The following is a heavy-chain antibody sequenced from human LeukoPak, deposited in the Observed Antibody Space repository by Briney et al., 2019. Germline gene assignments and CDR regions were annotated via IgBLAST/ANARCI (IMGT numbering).Heavy chain of an antibody. V-gene: IGHV3-7*01. CDR3: AKDSYYSNYERSVGDAFDI. CDR1: GFTFSSYW. CDR2: IKQDGSEK. J-gene: IGHJ3*02. Sequence: PGGSLRLSCAASGFTFSSYWMSWVRQAPGKGLEWVANIKQDGSEKYYVDSVKGRFTISRDNAKNSLYLQMNSLRAEDTAVYYCAKDSYYSNYERSVGDAFDIWGQGTMVTVSS. D-gene: IGHD4-11*01.